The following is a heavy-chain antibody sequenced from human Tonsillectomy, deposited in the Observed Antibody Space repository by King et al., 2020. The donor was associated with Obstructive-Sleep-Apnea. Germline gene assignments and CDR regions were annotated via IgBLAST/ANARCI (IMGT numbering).Heavy chain of an antibody. D-gene: IGHD2-15*01. CDR2: IYPGDSDT. J-gene: IGHJ4*01. CDR3: ARXAQLGYGXGGSXYRPXYYXXX. Sequence: QLVQSGAEVKKPGESLKISCEGSGYSFTTYWIGWVRQMPGKGLEWMGIIYPGDSDTRYSPSFQGQVTISADKSLSTAYLQWSSLKASDTAIYYCARXAQLGYGXGGSXYRPXYYXXXWGXGXXXT. V-gene: IGHV5-51*01. CDR1: GYSFTTYW.